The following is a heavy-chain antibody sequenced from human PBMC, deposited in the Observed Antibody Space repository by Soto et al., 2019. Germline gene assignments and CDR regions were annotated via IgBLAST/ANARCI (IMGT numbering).Heavy chain of an antibody. CDR1: GYTFTGYY. D-gene: IGHD3-22*01. CDR3: ARGQEDWFREGTSTLYDSSGYYFDY. CDR2: INPNSGGT. Sequence: ASVKVSCKASGYTFTGYYMHWVRQAPGQGLEWMGWINPNSGGTNYAQKFQGRVTMTRDTSISTAYMELSRLRSDDTAVYYCARGQEDWFREGTSTLYDSSGYYFDYWGQGTLVTVSS. J-gene: IGHJ4*02. V-gene: IGHV1-2*02.